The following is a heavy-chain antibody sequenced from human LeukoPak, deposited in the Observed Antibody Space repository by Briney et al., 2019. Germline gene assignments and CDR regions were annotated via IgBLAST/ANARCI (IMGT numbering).Heavy chain of an antibody. CDR1: GGSITSYY. V-gene: IGHV4-59*01. Sequence: SETLSLTCTVSGGSITSYYWSWIRQPPGKGLEWTGYIYYSGSTTYNSSLKSRVTISVDTSKNQFSLKLSSVTPADTAVYYCARTAKYYYGSETYYFFDYWGQGTLVTVSS. CDR2: IYYSGST. D-gene: IGHD3-10*01. J-gene: IGHJ4*02. CDR3: ARTAKYYYGSETYYFFDY.